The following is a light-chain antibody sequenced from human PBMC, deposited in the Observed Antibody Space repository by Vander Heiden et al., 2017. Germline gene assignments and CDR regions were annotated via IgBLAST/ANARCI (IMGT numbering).Light chain of an antibody. CDR1: KLGDKY. V-gene: IGLV3-1*01. CDR3: QAWDSSTQV. Sequence: SYELTQPPSVSVSPGQTASITCSGDKLGDKYACWYQQKPGQSPVLGIFQDSKRPSGIPGRFSGSNSGNTATLTISGTQAMEEANYYCQAWDSSTQVFGGGTKLSVL. J-gene: IGLJ3*02. CDR2: QDS.